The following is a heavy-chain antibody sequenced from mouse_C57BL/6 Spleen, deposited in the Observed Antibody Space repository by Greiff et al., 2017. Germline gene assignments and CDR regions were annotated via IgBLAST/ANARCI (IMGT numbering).Heavy chain of an antibody. J-gene: IGHJ4*01. CDR2: FHPYNDDT. CDR3: AIITTDAMDY. CDR1: GYTFTTYP. D-gene: IGHD1-2*01. V-gene: IGHV1-47*01. Sequence: VQGVESGAELVKPGASVKMSCKASGYTFTTYPIEWMKQNHGKSLEWIGNFHPYNDDTKYNEKFKGKAILTVEKSSSTVYLELSRLTSDDSAVYYCAIITTDAMDYWGQGTSVTVSS.